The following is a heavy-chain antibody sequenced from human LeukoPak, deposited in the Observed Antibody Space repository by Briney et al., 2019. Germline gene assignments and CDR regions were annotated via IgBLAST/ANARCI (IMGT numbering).Heavy chain of an antibody. CDR1: GYTFTSYG. V-gene: IGHV1-18*01. J-gene: IGHJ5*02. CDR3: ARGLARYYDFWSGYSGPGEWLDP. Sequence: GASVKVSCKASGYTFTSYGISWVRQAPGQGLEWMGWISAYNGNTNYAQKLQGRVTMTTDTSKSTAYMELRSLRSDDTAVYYCARGLARYYDFWSGYSGPGEWLDPWGQGTLVSVSS. CDR2: ISAYNGNT. D-gene: IGHD3-3*01.